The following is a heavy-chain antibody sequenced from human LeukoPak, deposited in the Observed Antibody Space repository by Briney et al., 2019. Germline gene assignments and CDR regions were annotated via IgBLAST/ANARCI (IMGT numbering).Heavy chain of an antibody. CDR3: PKDALQVISTSPIDY. CDR2: MSWYSGSI. CDR1: GFTFDEYA. V-gene: IGHV3-9*01. D-gene: IGHD2-2*01. J-gene: IGHJ4*02. Sequence: SLRLSCAASGFTFDEYAMHWVRQAPGKGLEGVSGMSWYSGSIGYADCVKGRFTISRDNAENSLYVHMNSLRAEDRAMYYCPKDALQVISTSPIDYWGQGTLVTVSS.